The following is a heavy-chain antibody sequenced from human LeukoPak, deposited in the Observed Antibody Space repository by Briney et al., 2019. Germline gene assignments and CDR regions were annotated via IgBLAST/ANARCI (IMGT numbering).Heavy chain of an antibody. J-gene: IGHJ4*02. CDR2: IHYTRAT. V-gene: IGHV4-34*01. CDR1: GGSITGYY. Sequence: PSETLSLTCAVYGGSITGYYWSWIRQTPGRGLEWVGEIHYTRATSYNPSLKSRATVSTDTSKNQFSLRLSSVTAADTAVYYCARGNILTGYCFDFWGQGALVTVSS. D-gene: IGHD3-9*01. CDR3: ARGNILTGYCFDF.